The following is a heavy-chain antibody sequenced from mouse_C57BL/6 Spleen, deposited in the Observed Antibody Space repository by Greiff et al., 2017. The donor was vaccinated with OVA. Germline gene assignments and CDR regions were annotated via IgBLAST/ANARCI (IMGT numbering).Heavy chain of an antibody. Sequence: QVQLQQPGAELVKPGASVKMSCKASGYTFTSYWITWVKQRPGQGLEWIGDIYPGSGSTNYNEKFKSKATLTVDTSSSTAYMQLSSLTSEDSAVYYCARVVAPHYYAMDYWGQGTSVTVSS. CDR2: IYPGSGST. CDR1: GYTFTSYW. V-gene: IGHV1-55*01. J-gene: IGHJ4*01. CDR3: ARVVAPHYYAMDY. D-gene: IGHD1-1*01.